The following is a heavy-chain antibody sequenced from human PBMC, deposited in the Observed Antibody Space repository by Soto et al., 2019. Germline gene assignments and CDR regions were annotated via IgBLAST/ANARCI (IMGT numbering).Heavy chain of an antibody. CDR2: IYSGGST. CDR1: GFTVSSTY. Sequence: EVQLVESGGGLIQPGGSLRLSCAASGFTVSSTYMSWVRQAPGKGLECVSIIYSGGSTYYADSVKDRFTISSDNSKNSLYLQMNSLRAEDSGVYYCASGRGLLHASNWGQGPMVTVSS. CDR3: ASGRGLLHASN. V-gene: IGHV3-53*01. J-gene: IGHJ3*01. D-gene: IGHD2-15*01.